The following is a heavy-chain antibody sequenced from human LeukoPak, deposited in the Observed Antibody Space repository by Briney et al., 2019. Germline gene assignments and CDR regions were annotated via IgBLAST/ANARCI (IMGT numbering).Heavy chain of an antibody. D-gene: IGHD1-26*01. Sequence: GGSLRLSCAASGFTFSSYAMHWVRQAPGKGLEWVAVISYDGSNKYYADSVRGRFTISRDSSKNTLYLQVNSLRAEDTAVYYCAKGGKWDVTPFDYWGQGTLVTVSS. CDR2: ISYDGSNK. CDR3: AKGGKWDVTPFDY. CDR1: GFTFSSYA. J-gene: IGHJ4*02. V-gene: IGHV3-30-3*01.